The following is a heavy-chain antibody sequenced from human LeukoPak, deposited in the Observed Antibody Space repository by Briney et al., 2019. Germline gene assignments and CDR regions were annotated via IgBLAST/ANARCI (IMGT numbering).Heavy chain of an antibody. J-gene: IGHJ4*02. V-gene: IGHV3-66*01. Sequence: GGSLRLSCAASGFTVSSNYMSWVRQAPGKGLDWVSVIYSGGSTYYADSVKGRFTISRDNSKNTLYLQMNSLRAEDTAVYYCARDLSGEWDYWGQGTLVTVSS. CDR1: GFTVSSNY. CDR3: ARDLSGEWDY. D-gene: IGHD7-27*01. CDR2: IYSGGST.